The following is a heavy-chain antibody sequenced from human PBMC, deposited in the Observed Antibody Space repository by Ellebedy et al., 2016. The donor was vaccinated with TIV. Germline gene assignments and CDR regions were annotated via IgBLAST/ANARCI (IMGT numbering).Heavy chain of an antibody. V-gene: IGHV4-59*01. D-gene: IGHD3-10*01. CDR1: GGSISSYY. CDR3: ARVTPSGSLDY. CDR2: IYYSGST. J-gene: IGHJ4*02. Sequence: SETLSLTCTVSGGSISSYYWSWIRQPPGKGLEWIGYIYYSGSTNYNPSLKSRVTISVDTSKNQFSLKLSPVTAADTAVYYCARVTPSGSLDYWGQGTLVTVSS.